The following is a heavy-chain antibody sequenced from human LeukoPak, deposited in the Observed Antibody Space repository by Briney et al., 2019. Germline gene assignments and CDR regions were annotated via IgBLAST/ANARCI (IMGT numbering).Heavy chain of an antibody. CDR3: ARKLGGAQCGGDCFFDH. V-gene: IGHV3-11*03. D-gene: IGHD2-21*02. CDR1: GFMLNVYY. J-gene: IGHJ4*02. CDR2: ISPTGSYT. Sequence: GGSLRLSCEASGFMLNVYYVSWFRLAPGKGLEWIGYISPTGSYTTYADSVRGRFTISRDNAKNLLSLQMNDLRTEDTAVYYCARKLGGAQCGGDCFFDHWGQGTRVGVSS.